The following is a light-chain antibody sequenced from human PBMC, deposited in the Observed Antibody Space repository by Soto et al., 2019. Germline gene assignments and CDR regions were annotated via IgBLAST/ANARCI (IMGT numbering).Light chain of an antibody. Sequence: TQMTQSPSSLSAAVGDRVTITCRASQDVSSYLVWYQQKPGRAPELLIYAASTLQSGVPLRFSGSGSGTEFTLTISSLQPEDFATYYCQQLSYYPRTFGQGTKLEIK. CDR1: QDVSSY. CDR2: AAS. V-gene: IGKV1-9*01. CDR3: QQLSYYPRT. J-gene: IGKJ2*01.